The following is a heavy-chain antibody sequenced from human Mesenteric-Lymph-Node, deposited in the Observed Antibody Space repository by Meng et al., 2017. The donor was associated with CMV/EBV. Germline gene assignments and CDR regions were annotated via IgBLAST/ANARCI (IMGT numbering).Heavy chain of an antibody. Sequence: FAASGFTFSSYNMNWVRQAPGKGLEWVSSISSRSSYIYYADSVKGRFTISRDNAKNSLYLQINSLRAEDTAVYYCVRDPRGLRYFDFWGQGTLVTVSS. CDR1: GFTFSSYN. D-gene: IGHD1-26*01. CDR3: VRDPRGLRYFDF. J-gene: IGHJ4*02. V-gene: IGHV3-21*01. CDR2: ISSRSSYI.